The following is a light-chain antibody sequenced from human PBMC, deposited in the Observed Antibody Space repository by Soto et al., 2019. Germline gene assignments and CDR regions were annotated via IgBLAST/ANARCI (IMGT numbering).Light chain of an antibody. CDR3: QQYDTLPPYT. Sequence: DIQMTQSPSSLSASVGDRVTITCQASQDISNYLNWYQQKPGKASKLLIYDASNLETGVPSRFSGSGYGTDFTFTISSLQPEYSASYYCQQYDTLPPYTFGQGTKLEIK. CDR1: QDISNY. J-gene: IGKJ2*01. V-gene: IGKV1-33*01. CDR2: DAS.